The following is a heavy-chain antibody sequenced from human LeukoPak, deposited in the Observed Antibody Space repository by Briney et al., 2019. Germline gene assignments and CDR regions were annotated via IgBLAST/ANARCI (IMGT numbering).Heavy chain of an antibody. J-gene: IGHJ5*02. CDR1: GFTFSDHW. CDR2: IDTDGSTT. Sequence: GESLRLSCGASGFTFSDHWMHWVRHAPGKGLVWVSGIDTDGSTTRYADSVKGRFAISRDNAKNTLYLQMNTLRAEDTAVYYCARDRPHNWFDPWGQGTLVTVSS. CDR3: ARDRPHNWFDP. V-gene: IGHV3-74*01.